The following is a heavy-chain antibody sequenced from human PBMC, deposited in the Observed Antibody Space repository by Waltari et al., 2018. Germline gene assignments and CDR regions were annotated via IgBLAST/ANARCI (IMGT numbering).Heavy chain of an antibody. CDR1: GLAFSTSW. CDR2: IGPYGNDK. D-gene: IGHD3-3*02. V-gene: IGHV3-7*01. CDR3: LAWAAFAANY. J-gene: IGHJ4*02. Sequence: EVQLVESGGGLVQTGESVSLSWVGSGLAFSTSWMSWLRQAPGKGLEWVAHIGPYGNDKYYVDSVRGRFTISRDNAKSTLYLQMNSLRAEDTSIFYCLAWAAFAANYWGQGTLVTVSS.